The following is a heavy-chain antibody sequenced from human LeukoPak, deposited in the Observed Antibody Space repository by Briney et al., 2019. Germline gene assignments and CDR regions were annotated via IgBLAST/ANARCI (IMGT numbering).Heavy chain of an antibody. V-gene: IGHV5-10-1*01. CDR2: IDPSDSYT. CDR1: GYSFTSYW. J-gene: IGHJ4*02. D-gene: IGHD2-2*01. Sequence: GESLRISCKCSGYSFTSYWISWVRQMPGKGLEWMGRIDPSDSYTNYSPSFQGHVTISADKFISTAYLQWSSLKPSDTAMYYCARHTLDIVVNDYWGQGTLVTVSS. CDR3: ARHTLDIVVNDY.